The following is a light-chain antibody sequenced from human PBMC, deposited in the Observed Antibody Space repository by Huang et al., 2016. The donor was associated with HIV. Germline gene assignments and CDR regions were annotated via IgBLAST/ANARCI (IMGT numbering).Light chain of an antibody. CDR1: QSVSSN. V-gene: IGKV3-15*01. CDR2: GAS. J-gene: IGKJ1*01. Sequence: EKLMTQSPVTLSVSPGERATLSCRASQSVSSNLAWYQQKLGQAPRLLVYGASTGATGIPVRCSGSGSGKDFTLTISSLQSEDFAVYYCQQYNDWPPTFGQGTKVEI. CDR3: QQYNDWPPT.